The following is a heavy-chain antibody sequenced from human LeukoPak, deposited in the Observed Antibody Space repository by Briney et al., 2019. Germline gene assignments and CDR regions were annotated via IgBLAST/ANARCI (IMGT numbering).Heavy chain of an antibody. J-gene: IGHJ4*02. D-gene: IGHD3-22*01. CDR3: ARDSLDDDYYDSRPLDY. CDR1: GFTFSSSG. CDR2: IWYDGSNE. V-gene: IGHV3-33*01. Sequence: GGSLRLSCAASGFTFSSSGMHRVRQAPGKGLEWVALIWYDGSNEYYADSVKGRFTISRDNSKNTLYLQMNSLRVDDTAVYFCARDSLDDDYYDSRPLDYWGQGTLVSVSS.